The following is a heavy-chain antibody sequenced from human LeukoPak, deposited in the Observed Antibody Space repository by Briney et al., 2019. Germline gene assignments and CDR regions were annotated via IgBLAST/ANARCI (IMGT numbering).Heavy chain of an antibody. J-gene: IGHJ2*01. CDR2: ISNDGSIK. V-gene: IGHV3-30*09. D-gene: IGHD4-17*01. Sequence: GGSLRLSCAASGFTFSSYAMHWVRQAPGKGLEWVAVISNDGSIKYYADSVAGRFAISRDNSKNTLYLQMNSLRAEDSAVYYCARAPPTDWYFDLWGRGTLFTVSS. CDR3: ARAPPTDWYFDL. CDR1: GFTFSSYA.